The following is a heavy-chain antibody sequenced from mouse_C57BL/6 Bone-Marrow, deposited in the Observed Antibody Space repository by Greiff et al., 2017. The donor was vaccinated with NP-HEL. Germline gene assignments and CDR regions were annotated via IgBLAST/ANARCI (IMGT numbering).Heavy chain of an antibody. Sequence: VHVKQSGAELVKPGASVKLSCTASGFNIKDYYMHWVKQRTEQGLEWIGRIDPEDGETKYAPKFQGKATITADTSSNTAYLQLSSLTSEDTAVYYCARRLWLRRSYYAMDYWGQGTSVTVSS. CDR3: ARRLWLRRSYYAMDY. V-gene: IGHV14-2*01. D-gene: IGHD2-2*01. J-gene: IGHJ4*01. CDR2: IDPEDGET. CDR1: GFNIKDYY.